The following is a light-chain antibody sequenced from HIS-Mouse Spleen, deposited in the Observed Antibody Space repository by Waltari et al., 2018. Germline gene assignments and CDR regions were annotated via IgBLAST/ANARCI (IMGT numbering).Light chain of an antibody. V-gene: IGLV1-47*01. J-gene: IGLJ3*02. Sequence: QSVLTQPPSASGTPGQRVTISCSGSSSNIGSNYVYWYQQLPGTAPQLLLYRNNQRPAGIXARFSGSKSGTSASLAISGLRSEDEADYYCAAWDDSLSGRVFGGGTKLTVL. CDR2: RNN. CDR3: AAWDDSLSGRV. CDR1: SSNIGSNY.